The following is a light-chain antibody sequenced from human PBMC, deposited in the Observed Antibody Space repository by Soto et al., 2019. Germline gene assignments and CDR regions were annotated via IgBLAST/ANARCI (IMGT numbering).Light chain of an antibody. CDR1: QSISSY. CDR3: QQYIRWPLT. V-gene: IGKV3-11*01. Sequence: EVVLTQSPDTLSLPPGERATLSCRASQSISSYLAWYQQKPGQAPRLLIYDASSRATGIPARFSGSGSGTDFTLTISSLEPEDFAVYYCQQYIRWPLTFGGGTKVDI. CDR2: DAS. J-gene: IGKJ4*01.